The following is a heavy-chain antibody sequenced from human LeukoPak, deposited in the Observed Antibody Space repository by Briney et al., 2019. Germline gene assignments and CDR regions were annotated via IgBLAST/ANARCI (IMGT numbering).Heavy chain of an antibody. V-gene: IGHV4-61*01. D-gene: IGHD3-3*01. CDR3: ARDRNDFWSGYSGGA. CDR1: GASVSSGSYY. J-gene: IGHJ5*02. Sequence: PSETLSLTCTVSGASVSSGSYYWSWIRQPPGKGLEWIGYIYYSGSTKYNPSLKSRVTISADTSKNQFSLKPSSVTAADTAVYYCARDRNDFWSGYSGGAWGQGTLVTVSS. CDR2: IYYSGST.